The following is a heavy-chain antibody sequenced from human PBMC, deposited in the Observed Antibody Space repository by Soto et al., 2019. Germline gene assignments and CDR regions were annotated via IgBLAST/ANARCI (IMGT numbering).Heavy chain of an antibody. D-gene: IGHD3-16*01. CDR2: IYYSGST. CDR1: GASLSSYY. Sequence: SETLSLTCVVSGASLSSYYWSWIRQPPGKGLEWIGYIYYSGSTNYNPSLKSRVTISVDTSKNQFSLKLSSVTAADTAVYYCGRTWGSTNDPWGQGTLVTVSS. CDR3: GRTWGSTNDP. V-gene: IGHV4-59*01. J-gene: IGHJ5*02.